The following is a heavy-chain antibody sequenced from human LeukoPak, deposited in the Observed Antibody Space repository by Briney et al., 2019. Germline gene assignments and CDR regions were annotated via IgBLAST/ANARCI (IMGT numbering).Heavy chain of an antibody. CDR3: ARWVEGRYGDSFTRNEGAFDI. CDR1: GFTFSSYA. Sequence: PGGSLRLSCAASGFTFSSYAMSWVRQAPGKGLEWVSAISGSGGSTYYADSVKGRFTISRDNSKNTLYLQMNSLRAEDTAVYYCARWVEGRYGDSFTRNEGAFDIWGQGTMVTVSS. J-gene: IGHJ3*02. D-gene: IGHD4-17*01. V-gene: IGHV3-23*01. CDR2: ISGSGGST.